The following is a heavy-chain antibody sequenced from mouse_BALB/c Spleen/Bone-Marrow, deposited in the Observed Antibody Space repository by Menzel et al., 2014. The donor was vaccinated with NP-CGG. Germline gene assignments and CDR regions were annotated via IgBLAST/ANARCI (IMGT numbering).Heavy chain of an antibody. V-gene: IGHV14-1*02. CDR3: ASYYFCSAWFAY. CDR2: IDPENGNT. CDR1: GYNIKDYY. D-gene: IGHD1-1*01. Sequence: EVHLQQSGAELVKPGASVKLSCKASGYNIKDYYMHWVKQRPEQGLEWIGKIDPENGNTKYDPKFQGKATVTADTSSNTAYLQLSSLTSEDTAVYYCASYYFCSAWFAYWGQGTPVTVSS. J-gene: IGHJ3*01.